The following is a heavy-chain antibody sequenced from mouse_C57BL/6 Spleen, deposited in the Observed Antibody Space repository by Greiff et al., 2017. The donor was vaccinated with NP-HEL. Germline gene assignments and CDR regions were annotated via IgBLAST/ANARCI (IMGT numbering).Heavy chain of an antibody. V-gene: IGHV5-6*01. CDR3: ARQGHQDDYFDY. J-gene: IGHJ2*01. Sequence: EVQVVESGGDLVKPGGSLKLSCAASGFTFSSYGMSWVRQTPDKRLEWVATISSGGSYTYYPDSVKGRFTISRDNAKNTLYLQMSSLKSEDTAMYYCARQGHQDDYFDYWGQGTTLTVSS. CDR1: GFTFSSYG. CDR2: ISSGGSYT.